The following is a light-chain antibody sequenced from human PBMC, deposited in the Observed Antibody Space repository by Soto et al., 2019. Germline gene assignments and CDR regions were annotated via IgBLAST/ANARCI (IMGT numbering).Light chain of an antibody. CDR1: QSISSY. Sequence: DIQMTQSPSSLSASVGDRVTITCRASQSISSYLNWYQQKPGKAPKLLIYAASSLQSGVPSRFSGSGSGTDFTFTISSLQPEDIATYYCQQYDNLPITFGQGRRLEIK. J-gene: IGKJ5*01. V-gene: IGKV1-33*01. CDR3: QQYDNLPIT. CDR2: AAS.